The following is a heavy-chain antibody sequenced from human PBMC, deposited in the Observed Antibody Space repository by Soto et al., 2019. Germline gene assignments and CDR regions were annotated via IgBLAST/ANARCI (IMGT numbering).Heavy chain of an antibody. CDR1: GFTFSSYS. CDR2: ISSSSSTI. V-gene: IGHV3-48*01. J-gene: IGHJ5*02. CDR3: AREGGLLNWFDP. Sequence: EVQLVESGGGLVQPGGSLRLSCAASGFTFSSYSMNWVRQAPGKGLEWVSYISSSSSTIYYADSVKGRFTISRDNXXXXXXXXXXXXXXXXXXXXXXAREGGLLNWFDPWGQGTLVTVSS.